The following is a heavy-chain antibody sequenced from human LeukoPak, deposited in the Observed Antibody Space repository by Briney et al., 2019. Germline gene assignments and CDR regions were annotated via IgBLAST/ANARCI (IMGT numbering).Heavy chain of an antibody. J-gene: IGHJ4*02. CDR1: GFTFSSYV. CDR2: ISGNGRNT. V-gene: IGHV3-23*01. Sequence: GGSLRLSCAASGFTFSSYVMSWVRQAPGKGLEWVSTISGNGRNTYYADSVKGRFTISRDNSKNTLYLQMNSLRAEDTAVYYCARRGYSYGSNYFDYWGQGTLVTVSS. D-gene: IGHD5-18*01. CDR3: ARRGYSYGSNYFDY.